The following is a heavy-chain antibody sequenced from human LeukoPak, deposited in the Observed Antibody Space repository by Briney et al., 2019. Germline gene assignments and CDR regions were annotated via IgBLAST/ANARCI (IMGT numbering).Heavy chain of an antibody. CDR2: INSDGSST. Sequence: GGSLRLSCAASGFTFSGYWMHWVRQAPGKGLVWVSRINSDGSSTSYADSVKGRFTISRDNAKNTLYLQMNSLRAEDTAVYYCAREIFDGYNSEPDYWGQGTLVTVSS. CDR3: AREIFDGYNSEPDY. CDR1: GFTFSGYW. V-gene: IGHV3-74*01. J-gene: IGHJ4*02. D-gene: IGHD5-24*01.